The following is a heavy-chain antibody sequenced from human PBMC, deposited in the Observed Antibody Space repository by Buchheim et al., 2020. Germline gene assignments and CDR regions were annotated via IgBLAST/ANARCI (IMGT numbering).Heavy chain of an antibody. Sequence: EVQLVQSGGGVVQSGGSLRLSCAGSGFTFSSYSLNWVRQAPGKGLEWVSYISANDRSVFYADSVKGRFTTSRDNEKNSPYLQVNSLRHEDTAVYYCVRSYCGGDCYSTPFGYWGQGTL. D-gene: IGHD2-21*02. CDR3: VRSYCGGDCYSTPFGY. CDR2: ISANDRSV. J-gene: IGHJ4*02. V-gene: IGHV3-48*02. CDR1: GFTFSSYS.